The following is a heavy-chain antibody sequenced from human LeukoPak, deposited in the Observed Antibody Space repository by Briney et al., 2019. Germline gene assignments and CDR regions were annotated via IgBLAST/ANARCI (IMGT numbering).Heavy chain of an antibody. J-gene: IGHJ3*02. CDR3: ARGALVATSDGAFDI. CDR2: IGSAGDT. D-gene: IGHD5-12*01. Sequence: PGGSLRLSCAASGFTFSSYDMHWVRQATGKGLEWVSAIGSAGDTYCPGSVKGRFTISRGNAKNSLYLQMNSLRAGDTAVYYCARGALVATSDGAFDIWGQGTMVTVSS. CDR1: GFTFSSYD. V-gene: IGHV3-13*01.